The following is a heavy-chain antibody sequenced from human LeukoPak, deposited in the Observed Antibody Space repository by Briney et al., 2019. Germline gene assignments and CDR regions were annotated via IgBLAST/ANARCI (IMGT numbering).Heavy chain of an antibody. V-gene: IGHV3-21*01. CDR1: GFTFSSYS. CDR3: ERDRRLDY. CDR2: ISKISSYI. Sequence: GGSLRLSCGASGFTFSSYSMNWVRQAPGKGLEWVSSISKISSYIHHADPLKGRFTISRDNPKNPMYLKTDSMSGEDTAVYHCERDRRLDYWGQGTLVTVSS. J-gene: IGHJ4*02.